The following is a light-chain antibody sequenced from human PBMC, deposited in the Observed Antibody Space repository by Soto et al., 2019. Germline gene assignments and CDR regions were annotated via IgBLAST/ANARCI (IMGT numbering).Light chain of an antibody. CDR2: GAS. Sequence: EIVMTQSPATLSVSPGERATLSCRASQSVRSNLAWYRQKPGQAPRLLIYGASTRVTGIPARFSGSGSGTEFTLTISSLQSEDFAVYYCQQYNNWPPLTFGGGTKVEIK. J-gene: IGKJ4*01. CDR1: QSVRSN. V-gene: IGKV3-15*01. CDR3: QQYNNWPPLT.